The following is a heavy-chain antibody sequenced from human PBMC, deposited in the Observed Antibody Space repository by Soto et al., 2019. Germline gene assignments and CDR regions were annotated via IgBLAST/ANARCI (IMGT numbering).Heavy chain of an antibody. D-gene: IGHD4-17*01. J-gene: IGHJ4*02. Sequence: SETLSLTCTVSGSSISSYYCSWLRQPPGKGLEWIGYVFYSGSSYYHPSLQSRGVISVDASKNQFSLKLRSVTAADTAVYFCARGILDHGGYFAYWGQGILVTVSS. CDR2: VFYSGSS. CDR1: GSSISSYY. CDR3: ARGILDHGGYFAY. V-gene: IGHV4-59*04.